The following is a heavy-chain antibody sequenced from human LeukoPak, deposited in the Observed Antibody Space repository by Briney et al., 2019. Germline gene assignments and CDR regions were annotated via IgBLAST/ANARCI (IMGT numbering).Heavy chain of an antibody. V-gene: IGHV5-51*01. CDR3: ARRAYCGGDCTRAYYSYFAMDV. J-gene: IGHJ6*02. CDR2: IYPGDSDT. D-gene: IGHD2-21*02. CDR1: GYSFTSYW. Sequence: GESLKISCKGSGYSFTSYWIGWVRQMPGKGLEWMGIIYPGDSDTRYSPSFQGQVTISADKSISTAYLQWSSLKASDTAVYYCARRAYCGGDCTRAYYSYFAMDVWGQGTTVTVSS.